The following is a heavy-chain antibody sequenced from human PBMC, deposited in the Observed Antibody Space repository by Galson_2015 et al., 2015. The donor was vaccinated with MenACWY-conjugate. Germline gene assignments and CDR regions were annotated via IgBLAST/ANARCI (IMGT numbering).Heavy chain of an antibody. Sequence: CAISGDSASSHSAAWSWIRQSPSRGLEWLGRTYYRSKWYNDYAESVRSRITINPDIPKNQFSLQLNSVTPEDTAVYYCATDYGDYDWRFDYWGQGILVTVSS. CDR1: GDSASSHSAA. CDR2: TYYRSKWYN. D-gene: IGHD4-17*01. V-gene: IGHV6-1*01. CDR3: ATDYGDYDWRFDY. J-gene: IGHJ4*02.